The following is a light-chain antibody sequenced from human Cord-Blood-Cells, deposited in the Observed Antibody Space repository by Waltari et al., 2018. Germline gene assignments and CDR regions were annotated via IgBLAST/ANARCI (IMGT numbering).Light chain of an antibody. CDR2: GAS. CDR1: QSVSSN. Sequence: EIVMTQSPATLSVSPGERVTLSCRASQSVSSNLAWYQQKPGQAPRLLIYGASTRATGIPARFSGSGSGTEFTLTSSSLQSEDFAVDYCQQYNNWPPLTFGGGTKVEIK. CDR3: QQYNNWPPLT. J-gene: IGKJ4*01. V-gene: IGKV3-15*01.